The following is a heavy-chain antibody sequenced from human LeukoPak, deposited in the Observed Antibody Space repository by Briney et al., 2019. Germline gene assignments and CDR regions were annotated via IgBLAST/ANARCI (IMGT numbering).Heavy chain of an antibody. CDR2: IWHDGSHK. J-gene: IGHJ5*02. Sequence: PGRSLRDSCVASGFAFNTYAMHWVRQAPGQGLEWVALIWHDGSHKFYSNSVRGQFTISKDNSKNTVSLQMNNLRPEDTAVYYCAREIFGSVSYPDLWGQGTLVTVSS. D-gene: IGHD3-10*01. CDR3: AREIFGSVSYPDL. V-gene: IGHV3-33*01. CDR1: GFAFNTYA.